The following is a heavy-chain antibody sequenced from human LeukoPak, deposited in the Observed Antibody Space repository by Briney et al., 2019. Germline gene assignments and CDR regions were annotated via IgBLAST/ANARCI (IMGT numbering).Heavy chain of an antibody. V-gene: IGHV4-39*01. J-gene: IGHJ4*02. D-gene: IGHD5-18*01. Sequence: PAETLSLTCTVSGYSISSSVYFWTWMPQRQAQGLECIAIISYTGTTYYNPFLKSRLTISVDTSKNQFSLRLSSVTAADTAVYRCARLRAMVGTFDSWGQGALVTASS. CDR1: GYSISSSVYF. CDR3: ARLRAMVGTFDS. CDR2: ISYTGTT.